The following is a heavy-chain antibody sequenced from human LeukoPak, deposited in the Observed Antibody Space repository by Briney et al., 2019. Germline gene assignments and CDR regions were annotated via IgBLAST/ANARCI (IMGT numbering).Heavy chain of an antibody. D-gene: IGHD1-26*01. CDR1: GFTFSNYW. CDR3: ARVIGWDEPFDL. V-gene: IGHV3-7*01. Sequence: PGGSLRLSCAASGFTFSNYWMAWVRQAPGKGLEWVANIKEDGSGKYYVDSVEGRFTISRDNTKNSLDLQMNSLRVEDTALYYCARVIGWDEPFDLWGQGTMVTVSS. CDR2: IKEDGSGK. J-gene: IGHJ3*01.